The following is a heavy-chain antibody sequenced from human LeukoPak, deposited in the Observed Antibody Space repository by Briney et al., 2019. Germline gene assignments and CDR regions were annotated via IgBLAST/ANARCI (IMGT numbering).Heavy chain of an antibody. CDR3: ARERTMVKSPFGY. V-gene: IGHV3-21*01. J-gene: IGHJ4*02. CDR2: ISSSSSYI. D-gene: IGHD3-10*01. Sequence: GGSLRLSCAASGFIFSQYSMNWVRQAPGKGLEWVSSISSSSSYIYYADSVKGRFTISRDNAKNSLYLQMNSLRAEDTAVYYCARERTMVKSPFGYWGQGTLVTVSS. CDR1: GFIFSQYS.